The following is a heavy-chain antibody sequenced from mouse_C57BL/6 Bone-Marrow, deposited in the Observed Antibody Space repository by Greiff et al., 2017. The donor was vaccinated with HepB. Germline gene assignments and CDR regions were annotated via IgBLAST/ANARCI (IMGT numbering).Heavy chain of an antibody. CDR3: VRHDRITTVRYYYAMDY. Sequence: EVKVEESGGGLVQPKGSLKLSCAASGFSFNTYAMNWVRQAPGKGLEWVARIRSKSNNYATYYADSVKDRFTIYRDDSESMLYLQMNNLKTEDTAMYYCVRHDRITTVRYYYAMDYWGQGTSVTVSS. D-gene: IGHD1-1*01. CDR2: IRSKSNNYAT. V-gene: IGHV10-1*01. J-gene: IGHJ4*01. CDR1: GFSFNTYA.